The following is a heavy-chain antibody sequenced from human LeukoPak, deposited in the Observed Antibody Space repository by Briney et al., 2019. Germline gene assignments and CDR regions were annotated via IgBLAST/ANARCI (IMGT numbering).Heavy chain of an antibody. J-gene: IGHJ4*02. Sequence: PGGSLRLSCAASGFTFSSYGMHWVRQAPGKGLEWVAFIRYDGSNKYYADSVKGRFTISRDNSKNTLYLQMNSLRAEDTAVYYCAKDRQYYYDSSGYPMPFDYWGQGTLVTVSS. CDR1: GFTFSSYG. CDR2: IRYDGSNK. V-gene: IGHV3-30*02. D-gene: IGHD3-22*01. CDR3: AKDRQYYYDSSGYPMPFDY.